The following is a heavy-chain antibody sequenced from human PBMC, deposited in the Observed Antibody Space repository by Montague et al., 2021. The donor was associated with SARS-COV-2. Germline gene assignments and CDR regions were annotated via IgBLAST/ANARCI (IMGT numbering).Heavy chain of an antibody. D-gene: IGHD2-2*01. CDR3: ARGRRPVVVPVAGPAGRAFDI. Sequence: KKKSGTTIYNPSVKSGVTISEDTSKNQFYLRLNSVTAADTAVYYCARGRRPVVVPVAGPAGRAFDILGEGTMVTVYS. J-gene: IGHJ3*02. CDR2: KKKSGTT. V-gene: IGHV4-34*01.